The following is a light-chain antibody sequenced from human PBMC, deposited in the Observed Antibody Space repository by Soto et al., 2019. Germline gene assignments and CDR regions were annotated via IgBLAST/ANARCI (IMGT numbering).Light chain of an antibody. Sequence: EIVMTQSPATLSVSPGGRATLSFRASQNIGNKLAWYQHKPGQAPRVLIYDTSTRAAGIPARFSGSGSETNFTLTIITLQSEDFAVYYCQQYNTWRSITFGQGTRLENK. CDR2: DTS. J-gene: IGKJ5*01. CDR1: QNIGNK. V-gene: IGKV3-15*01. CDR3: QQYNTWRSIT.